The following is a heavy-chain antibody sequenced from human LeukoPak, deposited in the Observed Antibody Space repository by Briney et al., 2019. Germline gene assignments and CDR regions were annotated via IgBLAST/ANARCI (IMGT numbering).Heavy chain of an antibody. CDR1: GGSISSGSYY. J-gene: IGHJ3*02. D-gene: IGHD3-10*02. Sequence: SETLSLTCTVSGGSISSGSYYWSWIRQPAGKGLEWIGRIYTSGSTNYNPSLKSRVTISVDTSKNQFSLKLSSVTAADTAVYYCARFSVFGELISTAFDIWGQGTMVTVSS. CDR2: IYTSGST. CDR3: ARFSVFGELISTAFDI. V-gene: IGHV4-61*02.